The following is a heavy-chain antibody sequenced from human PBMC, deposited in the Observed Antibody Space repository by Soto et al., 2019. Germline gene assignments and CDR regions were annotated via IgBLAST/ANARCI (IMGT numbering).Heavy chain of an antibody. CDR3: ARGELAYGDYPYNWFDP. J-gene: IGHJ5*02. D-gene: IGHD4-17*01. CDR1: GGSISSSSYY. Sequence: SETLSLTCTVSGGSISSSSYYWGWIRQPPGKGLEWIGSIYYSGSTYYNPSLKSRVTISVDTSKNQFSLKLSSVTAADTAVYYCARGELAYGDYPYNWFDPWGQGTLVTVS. V-gene: IGHV4-39*07. CDR2: IYYSGST.